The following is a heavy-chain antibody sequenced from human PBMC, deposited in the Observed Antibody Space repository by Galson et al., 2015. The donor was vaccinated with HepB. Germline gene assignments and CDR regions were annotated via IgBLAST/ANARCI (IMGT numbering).Heavy chain of an antibody. V-gene: IGHV3-30*04. CDR2: ISYDRSNK. CDR3: ARGVWNDVGVLGY. J-gene: IGHJ4*02. D-gene: IGHD1-1*01. CDR1: GFTFSSYA. Sequence: SLRLSCAASGFTFSSYAMHWVRQAPGKGLEWVAVISYDRSNKYYADSVKGRFTISRDNSKNTLYLQMNSLRAEDTAVYYCARGVWNDVGVLGYWGQGTLVTVSS.